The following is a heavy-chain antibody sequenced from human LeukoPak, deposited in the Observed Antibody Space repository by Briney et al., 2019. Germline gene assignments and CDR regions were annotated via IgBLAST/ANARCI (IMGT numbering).Heavy chain of an antibody. J-gene: IGHJ4*02. V-gene: IGHV1-24*01. CDR2: FDPEDGET. Sequence: ASVKVSCKVSGYTLTELSMHWVRPAPGKGLEWMGGFDPEDGETIYAQKFQGRVTMTEDTSTDTAYMELSSLRSEDTAVYYCATAGIRRVDPSWKFVDYWSQGTLVTVSS. D-gene: IGHD6-13*01. CDR1: GYTLTELS. CDR3: ATAGIRRVDPSWKFVDY.